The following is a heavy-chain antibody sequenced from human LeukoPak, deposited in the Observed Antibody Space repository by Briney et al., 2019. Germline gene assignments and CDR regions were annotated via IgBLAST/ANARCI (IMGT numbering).Heavy chain of an antibody. CDR3: ARHDGTGQYNPLDY. D-gene: IGHD1-1*01. V-gene: IGHV4-39*01. Sequence: SETLSLTCSVSGTSVRHTTHYWAWIRLSPGNGLEWVGSFYARGTTYYNPSLKSRFDISVDTYRNQFSLTLRSVTAADTAVYYCARHDGTGQYNPLDYWGLGTLVTVSS. CDR1: GTSVRHTTHY. J-gene: IGHJ4*02. CDR2: FYARGTT.